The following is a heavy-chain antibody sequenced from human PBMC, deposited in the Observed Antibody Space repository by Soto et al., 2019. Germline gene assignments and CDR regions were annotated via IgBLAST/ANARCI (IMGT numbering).Heavy chain of an antibody. CDR1: GFALTPYA. V-gene: IGHV3-30-3*01. Sequence: QEQLVESGGGVVQPGRSLRLSCAASGFALTPYAMHWVRQAPGKGLEWVAIISYDGSYRSYGDSVKGRFTISRDNSENSLYLQMYALRCAATAVYYCARDWDRGGCSYLWKFDLWGRGTLVTVSS. J-gene: IGHJ2*01. D-gene: IGHD2-15*01. CDR2: ISYDGSYR. CDR3: ARDWDRGGCSYLWKFDL.